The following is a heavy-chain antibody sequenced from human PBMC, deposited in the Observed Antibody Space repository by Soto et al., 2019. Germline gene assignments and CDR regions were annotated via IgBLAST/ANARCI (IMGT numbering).Heavy chain of an antibody. CDR1: GGSINSGGYY. CDR2: IYHSGST. Sequence: SETLSLTCTVSGGSINSGGYYWSWIRQHPGEGLEWIGHIYHSGSTNYNPSLKSRVTISVDTSKNQFSLKLSSVTAADTAVYYCARGTMGYYYDSSGYWPAFLYFDYWGQGTLVTVS. D-gene: IGHD3-22*01. V-gene: IGHV4-31*03. J-gene: IGHJ4*02. CDR3: ARGTMGYYYDSSGYWPAFLYFDY.